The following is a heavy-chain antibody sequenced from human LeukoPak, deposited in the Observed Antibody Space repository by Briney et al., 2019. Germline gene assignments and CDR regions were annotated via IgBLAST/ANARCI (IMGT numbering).Heavy chain of an antibody. Sequence: GGSLRLSCTASGFSFSGHWMHWACQLPGKGLVWVSRNSPTGSTTSYADSVKGRFTVSRDNAKNTLYLLVNNLRAEDTAVYYCARGPNSNWSGLDFWGQGTLLTVSS. J-gene: IGHJ4*02. CDR2: NSPTGSTT. V-gene: IGHV3-74*01. D-gene: IGHD6-6*01. CDR1: GFSFSGHW. CDR3: ARGPNSNWSGLDF.